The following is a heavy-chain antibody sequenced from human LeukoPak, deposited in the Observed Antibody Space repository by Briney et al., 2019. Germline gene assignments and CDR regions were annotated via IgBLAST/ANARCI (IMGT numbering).Heavy chain of an antibody. Sequence: ASVKVSCKTSGYTFTNYGISWVRQAPGLGLEWMGWISAYNGNTNYAQKVQGRVTMTTDTSTSTAYMELRSLRFDDTGVYYCARDQSVRLLQTSSTYFKHVFAIWGQGSMVTVSS. CDR3: ARDQSVRLLQTSSTYFKHVFAI. D-gene: IGHD6-13*01. CDR2: ISAYNGNT. CDR1: GYTFTNYG. J-gene: IGHJ3*02. V-gene: IGHV1-18*01.